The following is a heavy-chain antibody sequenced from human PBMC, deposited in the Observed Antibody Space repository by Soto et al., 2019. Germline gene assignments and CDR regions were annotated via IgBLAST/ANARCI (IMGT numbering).Heavy chain of an antibody. CDR1: GYTFTSYF. J-gene: IGHJ3*02. V-gene: IGHV1-46*01. CDR3: ARVSRGAFDI. Sequence: ASVKVSCKASGYTFTSYFIHWVRQAPGQGLEWMGVFDPSGVATNSAQKFQGRLTMTRDTSTSTVYMDLTSLGSDDTALYYCARVSRGAFDIWRQGTLVTVSS. CDR2: FDPSGVAT.